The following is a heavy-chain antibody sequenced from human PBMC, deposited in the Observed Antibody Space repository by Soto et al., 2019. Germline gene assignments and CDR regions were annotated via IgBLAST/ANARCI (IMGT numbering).Heavy chain of an antibody. V-gene: IGHV4-31*01. CDR2: IFHSGST. CDR3: VRGGIAGNWFDP. Sequence: QVQLQESGPGLVKPSQTLSLTCSVSGGSITSGGFYWSWIRQHPEKGLEWIAYIFHSGSTDFNPSLKGPIIISADASKNQFSLKLTSVTAADTAVYYCVRGGIAGNWFDPWGQGTLVTVSS. CDR1: GGSITSGGFY. J-gene: IGHJ5*02. D-gene: IGHD6-13*01.